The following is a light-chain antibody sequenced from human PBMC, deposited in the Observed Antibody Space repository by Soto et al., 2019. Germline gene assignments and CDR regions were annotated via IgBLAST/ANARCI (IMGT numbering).Light chain of an antibody. V-gene: IGKV1-39*01. CDR2: AAS. CDR1: QTITNY. J-gene: IGKJ1*01. CDR3: QQSYSSPWT. Sequence: DIQMTQSPSSLSASVGDRVTITCRASQTITNYLNWYQQKPGKAPKLLIYAASTLLSGVPSRFTGGGSGTDFTLTIDSLPPEDFVTYFCQQSYSSPWTFGQGTKVEI.